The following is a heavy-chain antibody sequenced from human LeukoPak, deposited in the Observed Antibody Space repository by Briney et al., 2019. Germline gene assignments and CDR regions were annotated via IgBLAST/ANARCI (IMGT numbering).Heavy chain of an antibody. CDR3: AREDGYCSGGNCYSYFDS. J-gene: IGHJ4*02. D-gene: IGHD2-15*01. Sequence: GGSLRLSCAASGFTFSHFWMSWVRQAPGKGLEWVAYIKKTGSETYYVDSVKGRFTITRDNARNSLFLQMYSLRAEDTAVYFCAREDGYCSGGNCYSYFDSWGQGTLVTVSS. CDR2: IKKTGSET. CDR1: GFTFSHFW. V-gene: IGHV3-7*01.